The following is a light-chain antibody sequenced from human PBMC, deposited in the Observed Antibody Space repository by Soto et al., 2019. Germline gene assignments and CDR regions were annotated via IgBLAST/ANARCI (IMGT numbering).Light chain of an antibody. CDR1: QSIDTW. CDR2: KAS. J-gene: IGKJ1*01. Sequence: DILLTQSPSTLSASVGDTVTITCRASQSIDTWLAWHQQKPGRAPRLLISKASILESGVPSRFSGSGSGTDFTLTISGLQPDDFAIYYCQQNISYRAFGQGTKVEI. CDR3: QQNISYRA. V-gene: IGKV1-5*03.